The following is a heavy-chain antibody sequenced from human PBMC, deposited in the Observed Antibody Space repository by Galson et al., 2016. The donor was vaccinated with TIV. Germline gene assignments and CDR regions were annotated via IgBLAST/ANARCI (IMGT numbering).Heavy chain of an antibody. CDR3: AKEENSGYYPNDAFDF. CDR2: IAYDGSYK. J-gene: IGHJ3*01. CDR1: GFTFSSYN. Sequence: SLRLSCAASGFTFSSYNMHWVRQAPGKGLEWVALIAYDGSYKHYTGSVKGRFTVSRDNSKATLDLQMNSLGAEDTALYYCAKEENSGYYPNDAFDFWGQGTTVTVS. D-gene: IGHD3-3*01. V-gene: IGHV3-30*18.